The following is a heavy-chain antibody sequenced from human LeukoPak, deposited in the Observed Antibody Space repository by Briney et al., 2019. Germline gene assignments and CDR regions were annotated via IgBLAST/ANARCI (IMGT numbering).Heavy chain of an antibody. V-gene: IGHV3-7*01. CDR3: ARGHARSLYYYYYYMDV. CDR2: IKQGGSEI. Sequence: GGSLRLSCAASGFTFNYYWMNWVRQAPGKGLEWVANIKQGGSEIYYVDSVKGRFTISRDNAKNTLYLQMNSLRAEDTAVYYCARGHARSLYYYYYYMDVWGKGTTVTVSS. J-gene: IGHJ6*03. CDR1: GFTFNYYW.